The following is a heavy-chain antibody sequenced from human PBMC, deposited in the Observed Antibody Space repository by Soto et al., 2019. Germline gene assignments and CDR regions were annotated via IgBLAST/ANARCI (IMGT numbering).Heavy chain of an antibody. CDR2: VYDSGTT. V-gene: IGHV4-39*01. CDR3: ARQPYRSVAAMV. J-gene: IGHJ4*02. CDR1: GASISGSSYY. D-gene: IGHD6-6*01. Sequence: QLQLRESGPGLVEPSETLSLTCTVSGASISGSSYYWGWIRQAPGKGLEWIGNVYDSGTTYYNPSLKSRVTISVDTSNNQFSLKLSSVTAADTAVYYCARQPYRSVAAMVWGQGTQVTVSS.